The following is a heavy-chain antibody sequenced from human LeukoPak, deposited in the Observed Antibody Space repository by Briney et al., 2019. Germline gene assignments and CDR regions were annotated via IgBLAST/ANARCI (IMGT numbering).Heavy chain of an antibody. J-gene: IGHJ6*04. Sequence: QPGGSLRLSCAASGFTFSRHGMHWVRQAPGKGLEWVAYIWYDGSKKYYADSVKGRFTIPRDNSKNTLYLQINSLRAEDTAVYYCAKDVGGAEDVWGKGTTVTVSS. CDR1: GFTFSRHG. D-gene: IGHD3-10*01. CDR3: AKDVGGAEDV. CDR2: IWYDGSKK. V-gene: IGHV3-30*02.